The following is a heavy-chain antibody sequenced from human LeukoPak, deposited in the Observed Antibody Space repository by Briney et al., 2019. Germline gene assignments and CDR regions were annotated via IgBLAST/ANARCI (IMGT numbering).Heavy chain of an antibody. CDR2: IYYSGST. Sequence: SETLSLTCTVSGDSISSSSYYWGWIRQPPGKGLEWIGSIYYSGSTYYNPSLKSRVTISVDTSKNQFSLKLSSVTAADTAVYYCARGFYLNYWGQGTLVTVSS. J-gene: IGHJ4*02. CDR1: GDSISSSSYY. V-gene: IGHV4-39*07. CDR3: ARGFYLNY. D-gene: IGHD3-16*02.